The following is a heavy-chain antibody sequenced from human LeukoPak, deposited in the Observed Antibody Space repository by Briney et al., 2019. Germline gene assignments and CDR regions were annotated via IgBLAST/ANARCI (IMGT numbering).Heavy chain of an antibody. CDR3: ARDDSSGWYYWFDP. V-gene: IGHV1-18*01. CDR1: GYTFTSYG. J-gene: IGHJ5*02. D-gene: IGHD6-19*01. CDR2: ISGYNGNA. Sequence: ASVKVSCKASGYTFTSYGISWVRQAPGQGLEWMGWISGYNGNANYAQKPQGRVTITRDTSASTAYMELSSLRSEDTAVYYCARDDSSGWYYWFDPWGQGTLVTVSS.